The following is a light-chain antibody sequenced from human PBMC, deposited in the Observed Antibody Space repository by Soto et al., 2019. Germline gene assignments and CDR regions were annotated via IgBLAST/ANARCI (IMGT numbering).Light chain of an antibody. J-gene: IGKJ1*01. V-gene: IGKV1-5*03. CDR1: QSVSTW. CDR2: KAS. CDR3: QQYNSYSWT. Sequence: IQMTQSPSTLSASVGDRVTITCRASQSVSTWLAWYQQKPGKAPKLLIYKASSLESGVPSRFSGSGSGTEFTLTISSLQPDDFATYYCQQYNSYSWTFGQGTKV.